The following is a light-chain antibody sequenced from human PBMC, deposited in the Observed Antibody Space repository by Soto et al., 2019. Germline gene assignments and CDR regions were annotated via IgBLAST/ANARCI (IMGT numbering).Light chain of an antibody. CDR1: QSVTSSH. J-gene: IGKJ1*01. V-gene: IGKV3-20*01. Sequence: EIVLTQSPGTLSLSPGERATLSCRASQSVTSSHLAWYQQKPGQAPRLLIYGASNRATGIPDRFSGSGSGTDLTLAISRLEPEDFAGYYCQQYGSSRTFGQGTKVEIK. CDR2: GAS. CDR3: QQYGSSRT.